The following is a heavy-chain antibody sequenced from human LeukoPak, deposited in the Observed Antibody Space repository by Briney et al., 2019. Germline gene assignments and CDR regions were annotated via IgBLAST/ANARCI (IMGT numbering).Heavy chain of an antibody. CDR3: ARAKYCSSTSCYPPFGMDV. CDR2: ISSSGTTI. CDR1: GFTFSDYY. V-gene: IGHV3-11*01. Sequence: GGSLRLSCAASGFTFSDYYMSWIRQAPGKGLEWASYISSSGTTIYYADSVKGRFTISRDSAKKSLNLQMNSLRAEDTAVYYCARAKYCSSTSCYPPFGMDVWGQGTTVTVSS. D-gene: IGHD2-2*01. J-gene: IGHJ6*02.